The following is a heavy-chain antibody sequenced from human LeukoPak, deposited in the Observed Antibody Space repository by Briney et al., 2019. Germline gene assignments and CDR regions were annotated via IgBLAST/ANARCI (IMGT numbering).Heavy chain of an antibody. D-gene: IGHD1-20*01. Sequence: GSLGFSWAALGFPFTKAWMTWARQAPGKGLEGVGRFKSKADGKTIDYAAPLKGRITFSRNDSKNMLNLQMNSLKSEDTAVYYCSTLTSRGLSDSWGQGTLVTVSS. CDR2: FKSKADGKTI. CDR1: GFPFTKAW. CDR3: STLTSRGLSDS. J-gene: IGHJ4*02. V-gene: IGHV3-15*07.